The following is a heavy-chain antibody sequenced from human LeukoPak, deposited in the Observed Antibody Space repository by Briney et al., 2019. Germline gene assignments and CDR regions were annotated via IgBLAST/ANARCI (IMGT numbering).Heavy chain of an antibody. Sequence: PSETLSLTCTVSGGSISSSDYSWNWIRQHPGKGLEYIGYIYYSGSAYYNLSLKSRVTMSVDTSKNQFSLKLSSVTAADTAVYYCARESIKYCSHSNCSSWGQGTLVTVSS. CDR1: GGSISSSDYS. CDR3: ARESIKYCSHSNCSS. V-gene: IGHV4-31*03. CDR2: IYYSGSA. D-gene: IGHD2-2*01. J-gene: IGHJ4*02.